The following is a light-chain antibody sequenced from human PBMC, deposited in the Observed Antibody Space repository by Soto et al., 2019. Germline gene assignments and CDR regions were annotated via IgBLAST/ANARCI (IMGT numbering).Light chain of an antibody. CDR3: QQYENYSPWT. CDR1: QSISSW. J-gene: IGKJ1*01. Sequence: DIQMTQSPSTLSASVGDRVTITCRASQSISSWLAWYQQKPGNAPNLLIYDASSLESGVPSRFSGSGSGTEITLTISSLQPDDFATYYCQQYENYSPWTFGQGTKVDIK. CDR2: DAS. V-gene: IGKV1-5*01.